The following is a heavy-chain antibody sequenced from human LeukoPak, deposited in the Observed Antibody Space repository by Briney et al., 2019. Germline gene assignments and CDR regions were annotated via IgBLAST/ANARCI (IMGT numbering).Heavy chain of an antibody. J-gene: IGHJ6*04. Sequence: GGSLRLSCAASGFTISSYDMHWVRHATGKGLEWVSAIGTAGDTYYPGSVKGRFTISRENAKNSLYLQMNSLRAGDTAVYYCAELGITMIGGVWGKGTTVTISS. CDR3: AELGITMIGGV. CDR1: GFTISSYD. D-gene: IGHD3-10*02. V-gene: IGHV3-13*01. CDR2: IGTAGDT.